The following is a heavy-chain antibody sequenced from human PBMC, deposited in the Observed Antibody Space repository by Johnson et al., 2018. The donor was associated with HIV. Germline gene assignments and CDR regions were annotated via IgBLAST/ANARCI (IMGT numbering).Heavy chain of an antibody. Sequence: QVQLVESGGGVVRPGRSLRLSCAVSGLTFSNYPMHWVRQAPGKGLDWVAVISFAGSNKYYADSVKGRFTNTRENAKNSLYLQLNSLRAGDTALYYCARGSYDGDAFDIWGQGTMVTVSS. CDR3: ARGSYDGDAFDI. CDR1: GLTFSNYP. CDR2: ISFAGSNK. V-gene: IGHV3-30*14. D-gene: IGHD1-26*01. J-gene: IGHJ3*02.